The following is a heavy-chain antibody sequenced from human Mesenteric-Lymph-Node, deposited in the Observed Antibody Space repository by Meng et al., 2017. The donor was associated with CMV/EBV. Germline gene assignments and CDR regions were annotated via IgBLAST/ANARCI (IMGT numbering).Heavy chain of an antibody. J-gene: IGHJ6*02. V-gene: IGHV1-8*03. CDR1: GYTFTSYD. CDR2: MNPNSGNT. Sequence: ASVKVSCKASGYTFTSYDINWVRQATGQGLEWMGWMNPNSGNTGYAQKFQGRVTITRNTSISTAYMELSSLRSEDTAVYYCARDGGEYYDFWSGSERTYYYYGMDVWGQGTTVTVSS. CDR3: ARDGGEYYDFWSGSERTYYYYGMDV. D-gene: IGHD3-3*01.